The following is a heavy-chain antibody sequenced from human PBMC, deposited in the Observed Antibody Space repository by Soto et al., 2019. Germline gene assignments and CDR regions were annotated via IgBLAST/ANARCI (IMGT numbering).Heavy chain of an antibody. Sequence: HEHLVQSGAEVKRPGASLKVSCKASGYSFTGYYIHWVRQAPGQGLEWMGWINPDSGATNYAQNWQGRVTLTSDTSISTASMDLTSLTSDDTAGYYCARGDYGTGGYPFPYFDYWGQGTLVIVSS. CDR1: GYSFTGYY. CDR3: ARGDYGTGGYPFPYFDY. V-gene: IGHV1-2*02. CDR2: INPDSGAT. J-gene: IGHJ4*02. D-gene: IGHD2-8*02.